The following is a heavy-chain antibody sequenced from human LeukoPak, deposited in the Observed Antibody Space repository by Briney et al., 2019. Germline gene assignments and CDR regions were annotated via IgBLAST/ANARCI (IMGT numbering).Heavy chain of an antibody. CDR3: AKVRGESGYSSSWYLPFDY. V-gene: IGHV3-23*01. J-gene: IGHJ4*02. D-gene: IGHD6-13*01. CDR2: ISGSGGST. Sequence: PGGSLRLSCAAPGFTFSSSAMSWVRQAPGKGLEWVSAISGSGGSTYYADSVKGRFTISRDNSKNTLYLQMNSLRAEDTAVYYCAKVRGESGYSSSWYLPFDYWGQGTLVTVSS. CDR1: GFTFSSSA.